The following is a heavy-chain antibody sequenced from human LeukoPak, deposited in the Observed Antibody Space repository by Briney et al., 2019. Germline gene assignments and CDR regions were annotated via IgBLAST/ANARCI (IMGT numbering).Heavy chain of an antibody. Sequence: SGPTLVNPTQPLTLTCTFSGFSLSSDAVGVGWIRQPPGGALEWLGVIYENDEKLYSSSLQNRLSITKDTSKNQVVLTMANMDPVDTATYYCAHRHRGVASDIWGQGTMVTVSS. CDR2: IYENDEK. J-gene: IGHJ3*02. D-gene: IGHD2-15*01. CDR3: AHRHRGVASDI. V-gene: IGHV2-5*01. CDR1: GFSLSSDAVG.